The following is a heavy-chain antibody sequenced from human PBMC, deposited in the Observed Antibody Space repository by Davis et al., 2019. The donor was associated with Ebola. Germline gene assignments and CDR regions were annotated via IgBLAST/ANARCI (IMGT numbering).Heavy chain of an antibody. CDR1: GGSISSYY. Sequence: SETLSLTCTVSGGSISSYYWSWIRQPPGEGLEWIAYMSYSGRVYYNPSLRSRVAISIDTSKNQFSLKLSSVTAADTAVYYCARGPVTRYNWFDPWGQGTLVTVSS. D-gene: IGHD4-17*01. J-gene: IGHJ5*02. CDR2: MSYSGRV. CDR3: ARGPVTRYNWFDP. V-gene: IGHV4-59*12.